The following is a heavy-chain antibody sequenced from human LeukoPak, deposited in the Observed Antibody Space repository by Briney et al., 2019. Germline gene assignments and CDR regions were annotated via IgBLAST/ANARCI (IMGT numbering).Heavy chain of an antibody. Sequence: SWETLALICAVSGYYISSGYYWGWIRQPPGKGLEWIGSIYHSGSTYYNPSPKRRVTISVDTSKNQFSLKRSSVTTADTAVYYCARVGGYSSSSLDYWGQGTLVTVSS. J-gene: IGHJ4*02. CDR3: ARVGGYSSSSLDY. D-gene: IGHD6-6*01. CDR1: GYYISSGYY. CDR2: IYHSGST. V-gene: IGHV4-38-2*01.